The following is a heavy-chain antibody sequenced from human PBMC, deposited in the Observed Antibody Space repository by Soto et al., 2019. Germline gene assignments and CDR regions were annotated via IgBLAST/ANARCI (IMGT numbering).Heavy chain of an antibody. Sequence: GGSLRLSCVTSRLTFSSYALNWVRQAPGKGLEWVSSISGSGDTTYYADSVKGRFTISRDNSKNTLYLQMNSLRVEDTALYYCAKADYSYSWAPGDYWGQGTLVTVSS. CDR1: RLTFSSYA. CDR2: ISGSGDTT. V-gene: IGHV3-23*01. CDR3: AKADYSYSWAPGDY. J-gene: IGHJ4*02. D-gene: IGHD5-18*01.